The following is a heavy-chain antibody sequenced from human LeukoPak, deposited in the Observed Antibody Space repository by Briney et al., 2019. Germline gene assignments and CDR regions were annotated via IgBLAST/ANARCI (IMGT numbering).Heavy chain of an antibody. D-gene: IGHD2-2*01. Sequence: GGSLRLSCAASGFTFSSYGMHWVRQAPGKGLEWVAFIRYDGSNKYYADSVKGRFTISRDNSKNTLYLQMNSLRAEDTAVYYCATEPSYCSSTSCYPGDMNWFDPWGQGTLVTVSS. CDR2: IRYDGSNK. CDR3: ATEPSYCSSTSCYPGDMNWFDP. J-gene: IGHJ5*02. V-gene: IGHV3-30*02. CDR1: GFTFSSYG.